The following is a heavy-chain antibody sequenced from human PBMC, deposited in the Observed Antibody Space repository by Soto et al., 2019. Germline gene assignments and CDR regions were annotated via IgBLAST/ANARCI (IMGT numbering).Heavy chain of an antibody. CDR3: AGGTDGKKVAY. CDR1: GGSVSSEHYY. Sequence: QVQLQESGPGLVKSSETLSHTCTVSGGSVSSEHYYWNWIRQPPGKGLEWIGYFYYTGSTNYNPSLESRLTMSVDMSKNHFSLKLSSVTAADTAVYYCAGGTDGKKVAYWGQGTLVTVSS. V-gene: IGHV4-61*03. J-gene: IGHJ4*02. D-gene: IGHD5-12*01. CDR2: FYYTGST.